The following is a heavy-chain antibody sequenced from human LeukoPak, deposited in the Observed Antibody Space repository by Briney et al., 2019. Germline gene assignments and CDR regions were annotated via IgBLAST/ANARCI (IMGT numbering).Heavy chain of an antibody. D-gene: IGHD4/OR15-4a*01. V-gene: IGHV4-39*07. J-gene: IGHJ4*02. Sequence: SETLSLTCTVSGGSISSSSYYWGWIRQPPGKGLEWIGSIYYSVSTYYNPSLKSRVTISVDTSKTPFSLKLSSVTAAHTAVYYCTLTILPPTTTNFDYWGQGTLVTVSS. CDR3: TLTILPPTTTNFDY. CDR1: GGSISSSSYY. CDR2: IYYSVST.